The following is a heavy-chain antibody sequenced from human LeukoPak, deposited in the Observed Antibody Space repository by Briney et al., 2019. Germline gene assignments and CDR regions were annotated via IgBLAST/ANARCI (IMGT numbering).Heavy chain of an antibody. V-gene: IGHV1-2*02. Sequence: ASVKVSCKASGYTFTDYYMHWVRQAPGQGLEWMGWINPNSGGTNFAQNFQGRVTMTRDTSITTAYMELSRLKSDDTALYYCARQYTGSYLFDSWGQGTLVTVSS. J-gene: IGHJ4*02. CDR2: INPNSGGT. D-gene: IGHD1-26*01. CDR3: ARQYTGSYLFDS. CDR1: GYTFTDYY.